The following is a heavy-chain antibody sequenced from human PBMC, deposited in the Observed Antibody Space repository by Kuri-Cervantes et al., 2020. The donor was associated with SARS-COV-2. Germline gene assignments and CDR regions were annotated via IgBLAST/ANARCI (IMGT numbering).Heavy chain of an antibody. CDR1: GGTFSSYT. CDR3: ARAIDSSGYYYLHFDY. CDR2: IIPIFGTA. Sequence: SVKVSCKASGGTFSSYTISWVRQAPGQGLEWMGGIIPIFGTANYAQKFQGRVTITADKSTSTAYMELSSLRSEDTAVYYCARAIDSSGYYYLHFDYWGQGTLVTVSS. D-gene: IGHD3-22*01. J-gene: IGHJ4*02. V-gene: IGHV1-69*06.